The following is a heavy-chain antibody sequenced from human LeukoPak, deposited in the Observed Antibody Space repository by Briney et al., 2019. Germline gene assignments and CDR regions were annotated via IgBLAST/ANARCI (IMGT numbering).Heavy chain of an antibody. CDR1: GYTFTSYY. CDR3: ARLKYSSGWYSDAFDI. Sequence: VASVKVSCKASGYTFTSYYMHWVRQAPGQGLEWMGIINPSGGSTSYAQKFQGRVTMTRDMSTSTVYMELSSLRSEDTAVYYYARLKYSSGWYSDAFDIWGQGTMVTVSS. J-gene: IGHJ3*02. CDR2: INPSGGST. V-gene: IGHV1-46*01. D-gene: IGHD6-19*01.